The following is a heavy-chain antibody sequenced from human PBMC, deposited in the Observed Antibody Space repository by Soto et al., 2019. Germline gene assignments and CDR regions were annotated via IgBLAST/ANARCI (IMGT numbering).Heavy chain of an antibody. V-gene: IGHV3-43*01. CDR2: ISWDGHST. CDR1: GFAFDYYS. D-gene: IGHD6-19*01. Sequence: PGGSLRLSCAASGFAFDYYSLHWVRQAPGKGLEWVSLISWDGHSTFYADSVKGRFTISRDNSKNSLYLQMNSLRSEDAAIYYCPNSHTRIAVAANLDYWGQGTLVTVSS. J-gene: IGHJ4*02. CDR3: PNSHTRIAVAANLDY.